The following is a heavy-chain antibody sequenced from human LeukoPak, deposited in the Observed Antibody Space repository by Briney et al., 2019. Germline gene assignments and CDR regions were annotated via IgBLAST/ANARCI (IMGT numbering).Heavy chain of an antibody. CDR3: ARAPYDSSGHYLPDAFDI. D-gene: IGHD3-22*01. J-gene: IGHJ3*02. Sequence: QPGGSLRLSCAASGFTFSSYSMNWVRQAPGKGLEWVSYISSSSSTIYYADSVKGRFTISRDNAKNSLYLQMNSLGAEDTAVYYCARAPYDSSGHYLPDAFDIWGQGTMVTVSS. V-gene: IGHV3-48*01. CDR2: ISSSSSTI. CDR1: GFTFSSYS.